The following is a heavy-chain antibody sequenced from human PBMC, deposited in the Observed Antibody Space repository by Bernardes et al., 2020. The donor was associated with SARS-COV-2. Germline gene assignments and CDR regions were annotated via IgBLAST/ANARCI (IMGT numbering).Heavy chain of an antibody. CDR1: GFTFSNAW. J-gene: IGHJ3*02. D-gene: IGHD6-13*01. CDR2: IKSKTDGGTT. Sequence: GGSLRLSCAASGFTFSNAWMNWVRQAPGKGLEWVGRIKSKTDGGTTDYAAPVKGRFTISRDDSKNTLYLQMNSLKTEDTAVYYCTTAAAGIHDAFDIWGQMAMVTVTS. V-gene: IGHV3-15*07. CDR3: TTAAAGIHDAFDI.